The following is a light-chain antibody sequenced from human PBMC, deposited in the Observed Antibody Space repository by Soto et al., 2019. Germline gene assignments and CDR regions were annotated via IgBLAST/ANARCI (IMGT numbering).Light chain of an antibody. CDR1: SSNIGSNY. V-gene: IGLV1-47*01. CDR3: AAWEDSLSGYVV. Sequence: QSVLTQPPSASGTPGQRVTISCSGSSSNIGSNYVYWYQQLPGTAPKLLIYRNNQRPSGVPDRFPGSKSGTSASLAISGLRSEDEADYYCAAWEDSLSGYVVFGGGTQLTV. J-gene: IGLJ2*01. CDR2: RNN.